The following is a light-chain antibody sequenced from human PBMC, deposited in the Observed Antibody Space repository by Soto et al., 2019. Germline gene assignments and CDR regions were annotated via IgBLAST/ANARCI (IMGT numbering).Light chain of an antibody. CDR1: QSVSSN. Sequence: EIVMTHSPATLSLSPGERATLSCRASQSVSSNLAWYRQKPGQAPTLLIYRTSTRATGIPDRFSGSGSGTEFTLTISSLQSEDFAFYYCQQYNNWPYTFGQGTKLEIK. CDR3: QQYNNWPYT. J-gene: IGKJ2*01. CDR2: RTS. V-gene: IGKV3-15*01.